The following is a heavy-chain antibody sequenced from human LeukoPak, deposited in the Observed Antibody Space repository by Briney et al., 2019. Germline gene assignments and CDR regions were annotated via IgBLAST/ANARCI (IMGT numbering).Heavy chain of an antibody. CDR3: AIDRSANSRVYYFDY. CDR1: GFTFSSYA. V-gene: IGHV3-30-3*01. D-gene: IGHD6-6*01. J-gene: IGHJ4*02. Sequence: GMSLRLSCAASGFTFSSYAMHWVRQAPGKGLEWVAIISFDGSIKYQADSVKGRFTISRDDSKNTLYLQMNSLRAEDTAVYYCAIDRSANSRVYYFDYWGQGTLVTVSS. CDR2: ISFDGSIK.